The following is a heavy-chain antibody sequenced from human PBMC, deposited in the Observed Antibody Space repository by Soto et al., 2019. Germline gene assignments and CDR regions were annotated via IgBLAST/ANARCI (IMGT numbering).Heavy chain of an antibody. CDR2: IDPSDSYT. CDR1: GYSFTSYW. V-gene: IGHV5-10-1*01. Sequence: PGESLKISCKGSGYSFTSYWISWVRQMPGKGLEWMGRIDPSDSYTNYSPSFQGHVTISADKSISTAYLQWSSLKASDTAMYYCARLVCSSTSCYTGSDYYYGMDVWGQGTTVTAP. D-gene: IGHD2-2*02. CDR3: ARLVCSSTSCYTGSDYYYGMDV. J-gene: IGHJ6*02.